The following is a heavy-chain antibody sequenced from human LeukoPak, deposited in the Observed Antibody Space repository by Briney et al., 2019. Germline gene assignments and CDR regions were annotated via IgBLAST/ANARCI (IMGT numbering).Heavy chain of an antibody. V-gene: IGHV3-53*01. J-gene: IGHJ4*02. CDR3: ATSVRRYYFDY. CDR2: IYSGGST. CDR1: GFTVSSNY. Sequence: GGSLRLSCAASGFTVSSNYMSWVRQAPGKGLEWVSFIYSGGSTYYADSVKGRFTISRDNSKNTLYLQMNSPRAEDTAVYYCATSVRRYYFDYWGQGTLVTVSS. D-gene: IGHD2-8*01.